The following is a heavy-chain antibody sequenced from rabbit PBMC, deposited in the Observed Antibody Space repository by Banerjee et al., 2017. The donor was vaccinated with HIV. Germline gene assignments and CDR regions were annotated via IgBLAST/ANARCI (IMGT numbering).Heavy chain of an antibody. Sequence: QSLEESGGGLVQPEGSLTLTCTASGFSFSSNYYMCWVRQAPGKGLEWIACIHSSSGSTYYASWAKGRFTISKTSSTTVTLQMTSLTAADTATYFCARGGNTAGDGAALWGQGTLVTVS. CDR3: ARGGNTAGDGAAL. CDR1: GFSFSSNYY. V-gene: IGHV1S40*01. J-gene: IGHJ6*01. D-gene: IGHD7-1*01. CDR2: IHSSSGST.